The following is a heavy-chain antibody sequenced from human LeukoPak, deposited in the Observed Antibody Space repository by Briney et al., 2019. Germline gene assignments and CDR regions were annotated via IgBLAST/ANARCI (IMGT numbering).Heavy chain of an antibody. Sequence: ASVKVSCKASGYTFTGYYMHWVRRAPGQGLEWMGWINPNSGGTNYAQKFQGRVTMTRDTSISTAYMELSRLRSDDTAVYYCARQTRIAVAGRGAYYYYMDVWGKGTTVTISS. CDR2: INPNSGGT. J-gene: IGHJ6*03. CDR1: GYTFTGYY. CDR3: ARQTRIAVAGRGAYYYYMDV. V-gene: IGHV1-2*02. D-gene: IGHD6-19*01.